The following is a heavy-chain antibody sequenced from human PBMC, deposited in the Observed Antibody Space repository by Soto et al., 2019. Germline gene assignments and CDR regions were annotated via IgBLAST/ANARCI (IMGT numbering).Heavy chain of an antibody. CDR2: INHSGTT. Sequence: TSETLSLTCAVYGGSLSGYSWTWLRQPPGKGLEWIGEINHSGTTDYNPALKSRVTMSADTSKNQFSLKLSSVTAADTAVYYCARESSGWYTYWGQGTLVTVSS. CDR1: GGSLSGYS. D-gene: IGHD6-19*01. J-gene: IGHJ4*02. CDR3: ARESSGWYTY. V-gene: IGHV4-34*01.